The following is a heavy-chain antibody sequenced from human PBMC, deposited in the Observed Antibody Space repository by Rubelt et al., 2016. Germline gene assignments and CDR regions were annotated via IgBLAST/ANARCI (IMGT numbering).Heavy chain of an antibody. Sequence: WVRQAPGQGLEWMGGIIPIFGTANYAQKFQGRVTITADESTSTAYMELRSLRSDDTAVYYCARVPDVTFGGVIANYYYYGMDVWGQGTTVTVSS. CDR2: IIPIFGTA. D-gene: IGHD3-16*02. CDR3: ARVPDVTFGGVIANYYYYGMDV. V-gene: IGHV1-69*01. J-gene: IGHJ6*02.